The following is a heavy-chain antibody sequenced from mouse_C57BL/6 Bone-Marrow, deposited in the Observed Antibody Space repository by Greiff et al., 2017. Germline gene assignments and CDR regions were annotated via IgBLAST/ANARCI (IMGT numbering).Heavy chain of an antibody. Sequence: QLQQSGAELVRPGASVKLSCTASGFNIKDDYIHWVKQRPEQGLEWIGWIDPEIGDTEYASKFQGKATITSDTSSNTAYLQLSSLTSEDTAVYYCSSFDGNYFDFWGQGTPLTGAS. V-gene: IGHV14-4*01. CDR1: GFNIKDDY. D-gene: IGHD2-3*01. CDR3: SSFDGNYFDF. CDR2: IDPEIGDT. J-gene: IGHJ2*01.